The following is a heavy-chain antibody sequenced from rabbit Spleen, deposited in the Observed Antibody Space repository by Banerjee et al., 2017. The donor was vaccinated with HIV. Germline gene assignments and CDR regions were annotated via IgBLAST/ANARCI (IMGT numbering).Heavy chain of an antibody. CDR1: GFDFSNYG. Sequence: QEQLVESGGGLVQPGGSLKLSCKASGFDFSNYGVSWVRQAPGKGLEWIGCIYPDGSGSTAYASWAKGRFTISKTSSTTVTLQMTSLTAADTATYFCARAGGANGYALWGPGTLVTVS. J-gene: IGHJ4*01. CDR3: ARAGGANGYAL. V-gene: IGHV1S45*01. CDR2: IYPDGSGST. D-gene: IGHD6-1*01.